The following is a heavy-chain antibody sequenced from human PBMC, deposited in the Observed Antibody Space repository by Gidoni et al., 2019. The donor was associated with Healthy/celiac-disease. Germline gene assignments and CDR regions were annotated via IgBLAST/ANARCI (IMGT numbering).Heavy chain of an antibody. Sequence: EVQLVESGGGLVQPGGSLRLSCAASGFPFSSYWMSWVRQAPGKGLEGVANIKQDGSEKYYVDSVKGRFTISRDNAKNSLYLQMNSLRAEDTAVYYCAREDYGGNPGYFDYWGQGTLVTVSS. V-gene: IGHV3-7*01. CDR2: IKQDGSEK. D-gene: IGHD4-17*01. CDR1: GFPFSSYW. CDR3: AREDYGGNPGYFDY. J-gene: IGHJ4*02.